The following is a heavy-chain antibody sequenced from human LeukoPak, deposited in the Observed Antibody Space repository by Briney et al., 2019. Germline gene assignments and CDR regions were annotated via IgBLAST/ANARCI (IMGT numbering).Heavy chain of an antibody. V-gene: IGHV1-2*04. CDR1: GYTFTGYY. CDR3: AREIVGYGSGSYYGSDY. J-gene: IGHJ4*02. D-gene: IGHD3-10*01. Sequence: ASVKVSCKASGYTFTGYYMHWVRQAPGQGLEWMGWINPNSGGTNYAQKFQGWVTMTRDTSISTAYMELSRLRSDDTAVYYCAREIVGYGSGSYYGSDYWGQGTLVTVSS. CDR2: INPNSGGT.